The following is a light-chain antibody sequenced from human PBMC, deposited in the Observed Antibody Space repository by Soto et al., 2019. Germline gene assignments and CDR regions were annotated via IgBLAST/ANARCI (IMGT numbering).Light chain of an antibody. J-gene: IGLJ1*01. CDR2: SDG. Sequence: QSVLTQPPSGSGTPGQRVTISCSGSSSNVGSYFVNWYLHIPGAAPKLLIYSDGRRPSGVPDRFSGSKSGPSASLAISGLQSEDEADYYCAEWDVSLNGYVFGTGTKVTVL. V-gene: IGLV1-44*01. CDR1: SSNVGSYF. CDR3: AEWDVSLNGYV.